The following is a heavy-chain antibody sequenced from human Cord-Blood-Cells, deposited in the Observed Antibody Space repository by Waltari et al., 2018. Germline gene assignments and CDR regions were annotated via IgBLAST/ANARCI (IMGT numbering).Heavy chain of an antibody. V-gene: IGHV4-31*03. CDR3: ARGPLTDIVVVPAAMHYYYGMDV. D-gene: IGHD2-2*01. Sequence: QVQLQESGPGLVKPSQTLSLTRTVSGASIRSGGYHLSWIRQHPWKGLAWSGYIYYSGSTYYNPSLKSRVTISVDTSKNQFSLKLSSVTAADTAVYYCARGPLTDIVVVPAAMHYYYGMDVWGQGTTVTVSS. CDR2: IYYSGST. J-gene: IGHJ6*02. CDR1: GASIRSGGYH.